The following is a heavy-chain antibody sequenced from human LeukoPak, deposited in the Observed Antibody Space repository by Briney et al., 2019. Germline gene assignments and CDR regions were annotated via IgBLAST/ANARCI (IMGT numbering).Heavy chain of an antibody. CDR2: ISGSGGST. CDR1: GFTFSSYA. J-gene: IGHJ4*02. Sequence: GGSLRLSCAASGFTFSSYAMSWVRQAPGKGLEWVSAISGSGGSTYYADSVKGRFTISRDNSKNTLYLQMNSLRAEDTAVYYCAKDHPAYYYDSSGYSPFDYWGQGTLATVSS. V-gene: IGHV3-23*01. CDR3: AKDHPAYYYDSSGYSPFDY. D-gene: IGHD3-22*01.